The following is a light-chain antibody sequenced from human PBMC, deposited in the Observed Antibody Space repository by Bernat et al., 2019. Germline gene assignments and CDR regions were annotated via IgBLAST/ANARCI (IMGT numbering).Light chain of an antibody. CDR1: FSNIGSNT. V-gene: IGLV1-44*01. CDR3: AAWDDTLNALL. CDR2: SDS. Sequence: QSVLTQPPSASGTPGQRVTVSCSGGFSNIGSNTVHWYQQLPGTPPKLLMYSDSYRPSGVPDRFSGSKSGSSASLAISGLQSEAEADYYCAAWDDTLNALLFGGGTKVTVL. J-gene: IGLJ2*01.